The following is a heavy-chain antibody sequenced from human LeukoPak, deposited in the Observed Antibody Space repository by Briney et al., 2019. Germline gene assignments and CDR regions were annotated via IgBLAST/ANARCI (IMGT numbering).Heavy chain of an antibody. D-gene: IGHD2-21*02. Sequence: SGGSLRLSCAASGFTFSNAWMSWVRQAPGKALEWVGRVKSQTDGGTTDYAAPVTGRFTISRDDSKNTLFLQMNSLKTEDTAVYYCTTVSGGDFYFDYWGQGTLVTVSS. CDR2: VKSQTDGGTT. V-gene: IGHV3-15*01. J-gene: IGHJ4*02. CDR1: GFTFSNAW. CDR3: TTVSGGDFYFDY.